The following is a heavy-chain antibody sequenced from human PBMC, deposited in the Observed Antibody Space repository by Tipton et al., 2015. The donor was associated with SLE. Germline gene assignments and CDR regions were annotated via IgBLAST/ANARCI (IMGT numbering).Heavy chain of an antibody. Sequence: TLSLTCTVSYGSISGYYWSWIRQPPGKGLEWIGYIYYRGTTNYNPSLKSRVTISIDTPKNQFSLKLRSVTAADTAVYYCARGPWKGGMVRGVTRFDPWGQGTLVTVSS. CDR3: ARGPWKGGMVRGVTRFDP. V-gene: IGHV4-59*12. D-gene: IGHD3-10*01. J-gene: IGHJ5*02. CDR1: YGSISGYY. CDR2: IYYRGTT.